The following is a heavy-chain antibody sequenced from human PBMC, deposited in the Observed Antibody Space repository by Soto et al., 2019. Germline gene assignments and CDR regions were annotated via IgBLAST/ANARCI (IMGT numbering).Heavy chain of an antibody. CDR1: GFTFSSYS. D-gene: IGHD6-19*01. CDR2: ISGSSNYI. J-gene: IGHJ5*02. V-gene: IGHV3-21*01. Sequence: GGSLRLSCAASGFTFSSYSMNWVRQAPGKGLEWVSSISGSSNYIYYADSVKGRFSISRDNAKNSLYLQMNSLRAEDTAVYYCARGGQSSGWYWFDPWGQGTLVTVSS. CDR3: ARGGQSSGWYWFDP.